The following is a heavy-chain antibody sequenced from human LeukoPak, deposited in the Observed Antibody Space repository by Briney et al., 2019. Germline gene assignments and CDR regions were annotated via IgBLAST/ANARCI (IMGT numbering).Heavy chain of an antibody. CDR1: GFTVSSNY. CDR3: AKDTGGYKPNNWFDP. V-gene: IGHV3-53*05. D-gene: IGHD5-24*01. Sequence: GGSLRLSCAASGFTVSSNYMSWVRQAPGKGLEWVSVIYSGGSTYYADSVKGRFTISRDNSKNTLYLQMNSLRAEDTAMYYCAKDTGGYKPNNWFDPWGQGTLVTVSS. J-gene: IGHJ5*02. CDR2: IYSGGST.